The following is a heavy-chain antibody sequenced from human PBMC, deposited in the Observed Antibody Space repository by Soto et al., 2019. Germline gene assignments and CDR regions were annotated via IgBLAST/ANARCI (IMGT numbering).Heavy chain of an antibody. CDR3: ARDGVGATTYVGYFDY. Sequence: QVQLVESGGGVVQPGRSLRLSCAASGFNFRGYGMHWVRQAPGKGLEWVAITRHDGSNTYSADSVRGRFTISRDNSKNTLYLQMNSLRVEDTAVYYCARDGVGATTYVGYFDYWGQGTPITVSS. CDR1: GFNFRGYG. J-gene: IGHJ4*02. V-gene: IGHV3-33*01. D-gene: IGHD1-26*01. CDR2: TRHDGSNT.